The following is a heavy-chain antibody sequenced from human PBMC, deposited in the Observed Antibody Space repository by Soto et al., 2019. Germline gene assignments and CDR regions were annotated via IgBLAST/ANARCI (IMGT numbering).Heavy chain of an antibody. Sequence: QVQLVQSGAEEKKPGASVKVSCKASGYVFTDYAIHWVRQAPGQGLEWMGWINAGNGDTRYSPNFQDRVTITRDASASTAYMELKSLRSHDTAVFYCATSDWVWWGQGTLVNVSS. CDR2: INAGNGDT. CDR1: GYVFTDYA. V-gene: IGHV1-3*05. J-gene: IGHJ4*02. CDR3: ATSDWVW. D-gene: IGHD3-9*01.